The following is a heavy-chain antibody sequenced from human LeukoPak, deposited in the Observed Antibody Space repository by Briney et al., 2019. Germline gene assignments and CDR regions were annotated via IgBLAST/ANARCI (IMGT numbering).Heavy chain of an antibody. V-gene: IGHV5-51*01. CDR1: GYTFITYW. CDR3: ARLADGVYFDY. J-gene: IGHJ4*02. D-gene: IGHD4-17*01. CDR2: IYPGDSGT. Sequence: GESLKIFFKGSGYTFITYWNGWVRQMPGKGLELMGIIYPGDSGTIYSPSFQGQVPISADKSNSTAYLQWSSLKASDTAMYYCARLADGVYFDYWGQGTLVTVSP.